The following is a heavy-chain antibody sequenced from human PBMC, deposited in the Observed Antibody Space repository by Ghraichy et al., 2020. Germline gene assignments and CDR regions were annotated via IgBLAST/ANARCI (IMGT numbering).Heavy chain of an antibody. CDR3: ARGGIYSGYEEAPMDV. D-gene: IGHD5-12*01. J-gene: IGHJ6*02. CDR1: GDSVSSNSAA. CDR2: TYYRSKWYN. Sequence: SQTLSLTCAISGDSVSSNSAAWNWIRQSPSRGLEWLGRTYYRSKWYNDYAVSVKSRITINPDTSKNQFSLQLNSVTPEDTAVYYCARGGIYSGYEEAPMDVWGQGTTVTVSS. V-gene: IGHV6-1*01.